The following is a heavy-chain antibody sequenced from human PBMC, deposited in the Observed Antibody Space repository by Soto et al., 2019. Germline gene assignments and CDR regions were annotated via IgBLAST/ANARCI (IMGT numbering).Heavy chain of an antibody. CDR1: GYTFTIYC. CDR2: MNPNTSNT. Sequence: ASVPVSCKASGYTFTIYCINWVRQGTGQGLEWMGWMNPNTSNTGYAQKFQGRVTMTRDTSISTAYMERSSLTSEDTAVYFCARGYDYYYGIDVWGRGTTVTVSS. CDR3: ARGYDYYYGIDV. J-gene: IGHJ6*02. V-gene: IGHV1-8*01.